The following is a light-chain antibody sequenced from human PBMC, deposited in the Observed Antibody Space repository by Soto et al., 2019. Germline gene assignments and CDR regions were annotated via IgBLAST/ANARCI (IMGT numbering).Light chain of an antibody. J-gene: IGKJ1*01. CDR3: QQYNDWPRT. Sequence: EIVMTPYPATLSVSPGERATLSWRASQSVSSNLAWYQQKPGQAPRLLIYGASTRATGIPARFSGSGSGTEFTLTISSLQSEDFAVYYCQQYNDWPRTFGQRSMADVK. CDR1: QSVSSN. V-gene: IGKV3-15*01. CDR2: GAS.